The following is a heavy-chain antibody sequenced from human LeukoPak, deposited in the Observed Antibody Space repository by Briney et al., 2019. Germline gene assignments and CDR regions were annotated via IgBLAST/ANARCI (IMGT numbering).Heavy chain of an antibody. CDR3: ARDSASSSWYNSFQFAFDI. Sequence: ASVKVSCKASGGTFSSYAISWVRQAPGQGLEWMGGIIPIFGTANYAQKFQGRVTITADESTSTAYMGLSSLRSEDTAVYYCARDSASSSWYNSFQFAFDIWGQGTMVTVSS. J-gene: IGHJ3*02. V-gene: IGHV1-69*13. CDR2: IIPIFGTA. D-gene: IGHD6-13*01. CDR1: GGTFSSYA.